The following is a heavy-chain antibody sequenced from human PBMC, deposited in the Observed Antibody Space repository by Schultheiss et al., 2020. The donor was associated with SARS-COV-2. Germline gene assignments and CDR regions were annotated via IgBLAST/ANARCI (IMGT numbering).Heavy chain of an antibody. CDR2: ISYDGSNK. Sequence: GGSLRLSCAASGFTFSSYAMHWVRQAPGKGLEWVAVISYDGSNKYYADSVKGRFTISRDNSKNTLYLQMNSLGAEDTAVYHCARSGGGSWPEFDYWGQGMLVTVSS. V-gene: IGHV3-30*04. CDR1: GFTFSSYA. CDR3: ARSGGGSWPEFDY. D-gene: IGHD2-15*01. J-gene: IGHJ4*02.